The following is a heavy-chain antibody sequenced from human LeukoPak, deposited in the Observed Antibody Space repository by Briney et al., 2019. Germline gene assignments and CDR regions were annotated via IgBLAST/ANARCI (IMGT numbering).Heavy chain of an antibody. CDR3: ARDLTDPPYYYYYIDV. CDR2: INSDGINT. CDR1: GFTFSNYW. J-gene: IGHJ6*03. V-gene: IGHV3-74*01. Sequence: GGSLRLSCAASGFTFSNYWMHWVRQAPGKGLVWVSRINSDGINTSYADSVKGRFTISRDNAKNTLNLQMNSLRAEDTAVYYCARDLTDPPYYYYYIDVWGKGTTVTISS.